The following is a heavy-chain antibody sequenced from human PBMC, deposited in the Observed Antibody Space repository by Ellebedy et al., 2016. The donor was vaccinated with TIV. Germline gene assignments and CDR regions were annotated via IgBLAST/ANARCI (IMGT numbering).Heavy chain of an antibody. CDR3: ASLVVTAIP. CDR1: GFTFNSYW. D-gene: IGHD2-21*02. J-gene: IGHJ5*02. Sequence: GESLKISCAASGFTFNSYWMHWVRQAPGKGLVWVSRINSDGSSTDYADSVKGRFTISRDNAKNTLYLQMNSLRTEVTAVYYCASLVVTAIPWGQGTLVTVSS. V-gene: IGHV3-74*01. CDR2: INSDGSST.